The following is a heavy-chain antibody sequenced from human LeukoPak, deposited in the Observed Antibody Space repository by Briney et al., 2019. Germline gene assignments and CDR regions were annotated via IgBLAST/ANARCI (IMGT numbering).Heavy chain of an antibody. Sequence: GGSLRLSCAASGFTFSSYWMSWVRQAPGKGLEWVANIKQDGSEKYYVDSVKGRFTISRDNAKNSLYLQMNSLRAEDTAVYYCAKDLGSLQWLDGWYFDLWGRGTLVTVSS. V-gene: IGHV3-7*01. D-gene: IGHD5-12*01. J-gene: IGHJ2*01. CDR1: GFTFSSYW. CDR2: IKQDGSEK. CDR3: AKDLGSLQWLDGWYFDL.